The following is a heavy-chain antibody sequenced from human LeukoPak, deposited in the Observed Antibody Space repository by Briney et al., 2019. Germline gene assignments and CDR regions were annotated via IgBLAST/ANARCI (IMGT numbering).Heavy chain of an antibody. CDR2: ISGSGVST. CDR3: AKDRLRVLEWSPLDV. J-gene: IGHJ6*04. V-gene: IGHV3-23*01. Sequence: GGSLRLSCAASGFTFNSYAMNWVRQAPGKGLEWVSAISGSGVSTYYADSVKGRFTISRDNSNNTLYLQMDSLRADDTAPYYCAKDRLRVLEWSPLDVWGKGTTVTVSS. CDR1: GFTFNSYA. D-gene: IGHD3-3*01.